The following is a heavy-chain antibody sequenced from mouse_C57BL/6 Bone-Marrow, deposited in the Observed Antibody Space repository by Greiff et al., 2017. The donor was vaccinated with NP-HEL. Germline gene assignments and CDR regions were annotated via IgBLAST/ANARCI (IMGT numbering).Heavy chain of an antibody. V-gene: IGHV5-12*01. D-gene: IGHD2-4*01. Sequence: EVMLVESGGGLVQPGGSLKLSCAASGFTFSDYYMYWVRQTPEKRLEWVAYISNGGGSTYYPDTVKGRFTISRDNAKNTLYLQMSRLKSEDTAMYYCARQIYYDYDPFAYWGQGTLVTVSA. CDR2: ISNGGGST. CDR3: ARQIYYDYDPFAY. J-gene: IGHJ3*01. CDR1: GFTFSDYY.